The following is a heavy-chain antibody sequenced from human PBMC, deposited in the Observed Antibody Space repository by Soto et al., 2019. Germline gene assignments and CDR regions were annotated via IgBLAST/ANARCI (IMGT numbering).Heavy chain of an antibody. D-gene: IGHD3-10*01. J-gene: IGHJ4*02. CDR3: ARVRITMVRGVILKVFDY. CDR1: GGSISSYY. Sequence: SETLSLTCTVSGGSISSYYWSWIRQPPGKGLEWIGYIYYSGSTNYNPSLKSRVTISVDTSKNQFSLKLSSVTAADTAVYYFARVRITMVRGVILKVFDYGGQGTLVTVSS. V-gene: IGHV4-59*01. CDR2: IYYSGST.